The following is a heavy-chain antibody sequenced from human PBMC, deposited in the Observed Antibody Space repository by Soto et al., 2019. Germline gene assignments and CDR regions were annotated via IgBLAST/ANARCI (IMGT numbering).Heavy chain of an antibody. CDR3: AASCVGCGGFNYYGMDV. CDR1: GASISSGGYY. Sequence: QVQLQESGPGLVKPSQTLSLTCSVSGASISSGGYYWNWIRQHPGKGLEWIGYIYYSGTTYYNPSLKSRVTIAVDTSKDQFSLKLSSVTAADTAVYYCAASCVGCGGFNYYGMDVWGPGTTVTVSS. CDR2: IYYSGTT. D-gene: IGHD2-21*01. V-gene: IGHV4-31*03. J-gene: IGHJ6*02.